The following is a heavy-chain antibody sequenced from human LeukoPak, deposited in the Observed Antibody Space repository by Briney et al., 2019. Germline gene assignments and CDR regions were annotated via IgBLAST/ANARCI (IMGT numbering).Heavy chain of an antibody. V-gene: IGHV3-53*01. J-gene: IGHJ4*02. Sequence: GGSLRLSCAASGFTVSSNYMSWVRQAPGKGLEWVLVIYSGGSTYYADSVKGRFTISRDNSKNTLYLQMNSLRAEDTAVYYCARAILNIVGTIREVDYWGQGTLVTVSS. CDR1: GFTVSSNY. CDR2: IYSGGST. CDR3: ARAILNIVGTIREVDY. D-gene: IGHD5-12*01.